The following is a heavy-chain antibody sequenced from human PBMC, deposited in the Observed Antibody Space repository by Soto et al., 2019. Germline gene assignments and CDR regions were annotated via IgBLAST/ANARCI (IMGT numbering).Heavy chain of an antibody. CDR2: INRGGNT. V-gene: IGHV4-34*01. CDR1: GGSFSGYY. J-gene: IGHJ6*02. D-gene: IGHD2-2*01. Sequence: NPSETLSLTCAVSGGSFSGYYWTWIRQIPGKGLEWIGEINRGGNTKYNPSLMSRVTMSVDTSRNQFSLKLRSVTAAGTAVYYCARPSYALNWDFHYGMQVWGQGTSVTVSS. CDR3: ARPSYALNWDFHYGMQV.